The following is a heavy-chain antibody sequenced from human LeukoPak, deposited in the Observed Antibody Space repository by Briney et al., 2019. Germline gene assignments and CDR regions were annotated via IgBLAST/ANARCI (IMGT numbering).Heavy chain of an antibody. J-gene: IGHJ6*02. CDR3: ARGADTVWRREISYGMDV. CDR1: GFTVSSSY. CDR2: IYSGGTT. D-gene: IGHD2-15*01. Sequence: GGSLRLSCAASGFTVSSSYISWVRQAPGKGLEWVSVIYSGGTTYYADSVKGRFTISRDNSKNTVYLQMNTVRVEDTAVYYCARGADTVWRREISYGMDVWGQGTTVTVSS. V-gene: IGHV3-66*01.